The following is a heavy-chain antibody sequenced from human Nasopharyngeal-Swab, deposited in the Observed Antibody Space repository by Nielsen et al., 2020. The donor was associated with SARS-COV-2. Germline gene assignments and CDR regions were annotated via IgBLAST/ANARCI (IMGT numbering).Heavy chain of an antibody. Sequence: GESLKISCAASGFTFSDYYMSWIRQAPGKGLEWVSYISSSSSYTNYADSVKGRFTISRDNAKNSLHLQMNSLRAEDTAVYYCAREGRPQDRFDYWGQGTLVTVSS. CDR1: GFTFSDYY. V-gene: IGHV3-11*06. D-gene: IGHD2-15*01. J-gene: IGHJ4*02. CDR2: ISSSSSYT. CDR3: AREGRPQDRFDY.